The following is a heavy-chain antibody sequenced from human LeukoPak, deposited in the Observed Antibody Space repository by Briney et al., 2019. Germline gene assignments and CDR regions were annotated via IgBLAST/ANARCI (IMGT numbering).Heavy chain of an antibody. CDR3: AKELRGYSYGLRNNWFDP. V-gene: IGHV3-30*18. CDR2: ISYDGSNK. D-gene: IGHD5-18*01. Sequence: GRSLRLSCAASGFTFSSYGMHWVRQAPGKGLEWVAVISYDGSNKYYADSVKGRFTISRDNSKDTLYLQMNSLRAEDTAVYYCAKELRGYSYGLRNNWFDPWGQGTLVTVSS. CDR1: GFTFSSYG. J-gene: IGHJ5*02.